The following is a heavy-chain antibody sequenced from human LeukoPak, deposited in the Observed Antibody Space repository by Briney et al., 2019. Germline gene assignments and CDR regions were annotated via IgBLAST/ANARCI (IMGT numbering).Heavy chain of an antibody. CDR2: IYYSGST. CDR3: ARSDYYDSSGYNY. V-gene: IGHV4-59*01. D-gene: IGHD3-22*01. J-gene: IGHJ4*02. CDR1: GGSNSSYY. Sequence: SETLSLTCTVSGGSNSSYYWSWIRQPPGKGLEWIGYIYYSGSTNYNPSLKSRVTISVDTSKNQFSLKLSSVTAADTAVYYCARSDYYDSSGYNYWGQGTLVTVSS.